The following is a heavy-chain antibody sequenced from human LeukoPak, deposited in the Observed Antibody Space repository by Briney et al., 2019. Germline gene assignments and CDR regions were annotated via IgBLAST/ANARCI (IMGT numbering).Heavy chain of an antibody. CDR3: TTKSPFDY. V-gene: IGHV3-15*01. CDR1: GFTFNRNA. J-gene: IGHJ4*02. CDR2: IKSKTDGGTT. Sequence: GGSLRLSCAASGFTFNRNAISWVRQAPGKGLEWVGRIKSKTDGGTTDYAAPVKGRFTISRDDSKNTLYLQMNSLKTEDTAVYYCTTKSPFDYWGQGTLVTVSS.